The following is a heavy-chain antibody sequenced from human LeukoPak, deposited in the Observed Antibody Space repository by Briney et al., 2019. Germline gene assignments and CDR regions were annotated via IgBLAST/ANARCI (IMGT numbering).Heavy chain of an antibody. CDR1: GGSISSGGYY. J-gene: IGHJ4*02. CDR2: IYHSGST. CDR3: ARGLTFFGVESDY. Sequence: SQTLSLTCTVSGGSISSGGYYWSWIRQPPGKGLEWIGYIYHSGSTYYNPSLKSRVTISVDRSRNQFSLKLSSVTAADTAVYYCARGLTFFGVESDYWGQGTLVTVSS. D-gene: IGHD3-3*01. V-gene: IGHV4-30-2*01.